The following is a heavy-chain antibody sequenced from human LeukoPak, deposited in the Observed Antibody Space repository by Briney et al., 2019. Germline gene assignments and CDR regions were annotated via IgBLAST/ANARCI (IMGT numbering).Heavy chain of an antibody. CDR1: GYSFTSYW. Sequence: GESLKISCKGSGYSFTSYWIGWVRQMPGKGLEWMGIIYPGDSDTKYRPSFQGQVTFSVDKSTTTAYLHWSSLKASDTAMYYCARLWGSYYFINWGQGTLVTVSS. V-gene: IGHV5-51*01. CDR3: ARLWGSYYFIN. J-gene: IGHJ4*02. CDR2: IYPGDSDT. D-gene: IGHD3-16*01.